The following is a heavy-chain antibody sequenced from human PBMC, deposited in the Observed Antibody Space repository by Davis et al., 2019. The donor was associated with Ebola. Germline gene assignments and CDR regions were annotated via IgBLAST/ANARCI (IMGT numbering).Heavy chain of an antibody. CDR3: ARRGTSSGYYFDY. CDR2: IYHSGST. V-gene: IGHV4-38-2*01. J-gene: IGHJ4*02. D-gene: IGHD3-22*01. CDR1: GGSFSGYY. Sequence: SETLSLTCAVYGGSFSGYYWGWIRQPPGKGLEWIGSIYHSGSTYYNPSLKSRVTISVDTSKNQFSLRLNSVTAADTAVYYCARRGTSSGYYFDYWGQGTLVTVSS.